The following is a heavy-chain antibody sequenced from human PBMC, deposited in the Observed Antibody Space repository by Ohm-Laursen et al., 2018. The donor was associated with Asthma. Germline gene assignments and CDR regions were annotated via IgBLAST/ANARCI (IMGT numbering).Heavy chain of an antibody. CDR3: ATATQDYYYYGMDV. CDR1: GYPFTSSV. V-gene: IGHV1-3*01. CDR2: INAGNGDT. D-gene: IGHD4-11*01. Sequence: ASVKVSCKASGYPFTSSVMHWVRQAPGQRLEWMGWINAGNGDTKYSQKFQGRVTITRDTSASTAYMELSSLRSEDTAVYYCATATQDYYYYGMDVWGQGTTVTVSS. J-gene: IGHJ6*02.